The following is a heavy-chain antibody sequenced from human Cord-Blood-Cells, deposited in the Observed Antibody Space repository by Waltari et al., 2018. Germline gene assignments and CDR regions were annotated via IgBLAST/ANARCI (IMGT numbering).Heavy chain of an antibody. CDR3: ARGGIAAAGTLYYFDY. J-gene: IGHJ4*02. CDR2: INHSGST. Sequence: QVQLQQWGAGLLKPSETLSLTCAVYGGSFSGYYWSWIRQPPGKGLEWIGEINHSGSTNYNPSLKSRVTRSVDTSKNQFSLKLSSVTAADTAVYYCARGGIAAAGTLYYFDYWGQGTLVTVSS. D-gene: IGHD6-13*01. CDR1: GGSFSGYY. V-gene: IGHV4-34*01.